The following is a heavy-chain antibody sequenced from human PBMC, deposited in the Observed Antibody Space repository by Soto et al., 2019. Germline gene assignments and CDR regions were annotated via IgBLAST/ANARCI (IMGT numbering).Heavy chain of an antibody. Sequence: QVQLVQSGAEVKKSGASVRVSCKASGYTFTGYYIHWVRQAPGQGPEWMGEIGPNRGDTRYAQKFQGRVTMTRDTSITTVYMELSNLSPDDTAVYYCGRGRSGEVVVFYWGQGTQVTVYS. V-gene: IGHV1-2*02. CDR2: IGPNRGDT. J-gene: IGHJ4*02. CDR1: GYTFTGYY. D-gene: IGHD3-16*02. CDR3: GRGRSGEVVVFY.